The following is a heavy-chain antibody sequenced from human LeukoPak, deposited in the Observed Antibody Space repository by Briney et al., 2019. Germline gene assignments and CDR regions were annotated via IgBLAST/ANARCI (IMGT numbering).Heavy chain of an antibody. D-gene: IGHD2-2*01. CDR3: GRAGPVTKDHFMDV. V-gene: IGHV3-30*02. J-gene: IGHJ6*03. CDR2: IQYDASQI. Sequence: PGGSLRLSLAASGFKFRGFGMAWVRPGPGQGPGWGTFIQYDASQIYYADSVKGRFTISRDNAKNSLFLQMNSLSAEDTAVYYCGRAGPVTKDHFMDVWGKGTTVTVSS. CDR1: GFKFRGFG.